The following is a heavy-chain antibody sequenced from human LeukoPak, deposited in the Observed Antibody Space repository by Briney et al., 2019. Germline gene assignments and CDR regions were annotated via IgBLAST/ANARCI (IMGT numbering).Heavy chain of an antibody. J-gene: IGHJ4*02. CDR1: GGSISSSSYY. CDR3: ARRPPRNILTGYYFGYFDY. Sequence: PSETLSLTCTVSGGSISSSSYYWGWIRQPPGKGLEWIGEINHSGSTNYNPSLKSRVTISVDTSKNQFSLKLSSVTAADTAVYYCARRPPRNILTGYYFGYFDYWGQGTLVTVSS. D-gene: IGHD3-9*01. V-gene: IGHV4-39*07. CDR2: INHSGST.